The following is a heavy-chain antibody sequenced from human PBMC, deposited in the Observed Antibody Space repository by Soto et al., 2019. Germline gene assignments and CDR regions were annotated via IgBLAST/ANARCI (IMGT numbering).Heavy chain of an antibody. CDR1: GGSISSGGYY. V-gene: IGHV4-31*03. CDR2: IYYSGST. J-gene: IGHJ5*02. D-gene: IGHD4-17*01. Sequence: SETLSLTCTVSGGSISSGGYYWGWIRQHPGKGLEWIGYIYYSGSTYYNPSLKSRVTISVDTSKNQFSLKLSSVTAVDTAVYYCVIVRVGPSNDYGDYISDPWGQGTLVTVSS. CDR3: VIVRVGPSNDYGDYISDP.